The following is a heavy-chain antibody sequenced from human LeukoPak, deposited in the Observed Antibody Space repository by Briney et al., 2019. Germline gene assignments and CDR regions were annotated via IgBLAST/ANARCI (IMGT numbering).Heavy chain of an antibody. CDR1: RFTFSNYA. J-gene: IGHJ4*02. Sequence: GGSLRLSCAASRFTFSNYAMHWVRQAPGKGLEHVSAISSNGGNTHYANSVKGRFTISRDNAKNSLYLQMNSLRAEDTAVYYCARFNPMITFGGGAFDYWGQGTLVTVSS. CDR3: ARFNPMITFGGGAFDY. V-gene: IGHV3-64*01. CDR2: ISSNGGNT. D-gene: IGHD3-16*01.